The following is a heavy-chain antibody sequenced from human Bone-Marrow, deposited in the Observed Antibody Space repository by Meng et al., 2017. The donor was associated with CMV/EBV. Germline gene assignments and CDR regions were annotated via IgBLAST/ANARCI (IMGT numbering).Heavy chain of an antibody. V-gene: IGHV1-58*01. J-gene: IGHJ3*02. CDR1: GFTFTSSA. D-gene: IGHD3-16*01. Sequence: SVKVSCKASGFTFTSSAVQWVRQARGQRLEWIGWIVVCSGNTNYAQKFQERVTITRDMSTSTAYMALSSLRSEDTAVYYFPADLAGYIWGQGTMVTVSS. CDR2: IVVCSGNT. CDR3: PADLAGYI.